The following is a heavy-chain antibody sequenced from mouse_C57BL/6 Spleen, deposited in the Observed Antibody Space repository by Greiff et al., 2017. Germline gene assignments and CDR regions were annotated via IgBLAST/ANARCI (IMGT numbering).Heavy chain of an antibody. Sequence: VMLVESGPGLVQPSQSLSITCTVSGFSLTSYGVHWVRQSPGKGLEWLGVIWSGGSTDYNAAFISRLSISKDNSKSQVFFKMNSLQADDTAIYYCARKNPPPYAMDYWGQGTSVTVSS. CDR1: GFSLTSYG. V-gene: IGHV2-2*01. CDR3: ARKNPPPYAMDY. CDR2: IWSGGST. J-gene: IGHJ4*01.